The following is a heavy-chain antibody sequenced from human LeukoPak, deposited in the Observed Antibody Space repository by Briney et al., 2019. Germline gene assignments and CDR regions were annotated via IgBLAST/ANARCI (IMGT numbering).Heavy chain of an antibody. CDR2: INPSGGST. Sequence: GASVKVSCKASGYTFTGYYMHWVRQAPGQGLEWMGIINPSGGSTSYAQKFQGRVTMTRDMSTSTVYMELISLRSEDTAVYYCARDRCSNGVGCYYYYMDVWGKGTTVTISS. CDR3: ARDRCSNGVGCYYYYMDV. D-gene: IGHD2-8*01. J-gene: IGHJ6*03. V-gene: IGHV1-46*01. CDR1: GYTFTGYY.